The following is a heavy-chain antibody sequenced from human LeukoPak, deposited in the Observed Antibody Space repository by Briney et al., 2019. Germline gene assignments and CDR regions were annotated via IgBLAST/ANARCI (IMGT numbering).Heavy chain of an antibody. J-gene: IGHJ5*02. CDR3: ARQIAAAGTNWFDP. Sequence: GASLKISCKGSGYIFTSYWIGWVRPLPGKGLEWMGIIYPGDSDTRYSPSFQGQVTISADKSISTAYLQWSSLKASDTAMYYCARQIAAAGTNWFDPWGQGTLVTVSS. D-gene: IGHD6-13*01. V-gene: IGHV5-51*01. CDR1: GYIFTSYW. CDR2: IYPGDSDT.